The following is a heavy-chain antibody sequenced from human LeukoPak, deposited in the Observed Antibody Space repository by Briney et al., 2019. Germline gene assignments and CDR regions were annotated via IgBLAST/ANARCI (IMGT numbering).Heavy chain of an antibody. D-gene: IGHD2-15*01. CDR1: GGSISRYY. V-gene: IGHV4-59*01. CDR3: AGVPLVVVAEGDY. Sequence: SETLSLTCTVSGGSISRYYWSWIRQPPGKGLEWIGYIYYSGSTNYNPSLKSRVTISVDTSKNQFSLKLSSVTAADTAVYYCAGVPLVVVAEGDYWGQGTPVTVSS. J-gene: IGHJ4*02. CDR2: IYYSGST.